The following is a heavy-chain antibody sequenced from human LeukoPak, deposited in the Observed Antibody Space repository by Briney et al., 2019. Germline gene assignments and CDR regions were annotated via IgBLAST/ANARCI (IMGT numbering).Heavy chain of an antibody. Sequence: GASVKVSCKASGYTFTGYYMHWVRQAPGQGLEWMGWINPNGGVTNYAQKFQGRGTMTRDTSISTAYMELSRLRSDDTAVYYCARWGVAEMATILDYWGQGTLVTVSS. D-gene: IGHD5-24*01. V-gene: IGHV1-2*02. CDR3: ARWGVAEMATILDY. CDR2: INPNGGVT. CDR1: GYTFTGYY. J-gene: IGHJ4*02.